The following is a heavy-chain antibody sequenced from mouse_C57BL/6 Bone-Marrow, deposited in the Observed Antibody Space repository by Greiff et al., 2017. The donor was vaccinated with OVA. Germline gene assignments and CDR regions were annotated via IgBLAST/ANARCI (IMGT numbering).Heavy chain of an antibody. CDR2: ISYDGSN. J-gene: IGHJ3*01. Sequence: ESGPGLVKPSQSLSLTCSVPGYSITSGYYWNWIRQFPGNKLEWMGYISYDGSNNYNPSLKNRISITRDTSKNQFFLKLNSVTTEDTATYYCARGWLLYAYWGQGTLVTVSA. CDR1: GYSITSGYY. D-gene: IGHD2-3*01. CDR3: ARGWLLYAY. V-gene: IGHV3-6*01.